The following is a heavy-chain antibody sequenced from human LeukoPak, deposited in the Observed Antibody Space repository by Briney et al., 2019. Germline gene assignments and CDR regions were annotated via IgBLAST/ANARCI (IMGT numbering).Heavy chain of an antibody. V-gene: IGHV3-23*01. Sequence: PGGSLRLSCAASGFTFSTYAMRWVRQAPGKGLEWVSAISGSGVNTYYADSVKGRFTISRDNSKDTLYLQMNSLRAEDTAVYYCARDLGQYYDTSDNWFDPWGQGTLVTVSS. D-gene: IGHD3-22*01. CDR2: ISGSGVNT. J-gene: IGHJ5*02. CDR1: GFTFSTYA. CDR3: ARDLGQYYDTSDNWFDP.